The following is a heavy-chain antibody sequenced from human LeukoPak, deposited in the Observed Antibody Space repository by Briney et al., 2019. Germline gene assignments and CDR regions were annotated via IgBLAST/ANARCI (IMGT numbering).Heavy chain of an antibody. CDR3: ARELEVAGTGY. V-gene: IGHV3-7*03. D-gene: IGHD6-19*01. Sequence: GGSLRLSCAASGFTFSSYWMSWVRKAPGKGLEWVANIKQDGSEKYYVDSVKGRFTISRDNAKNSLYLQTNSLRAEDTAVYYCARELEVAGTGYWGQGTLVTVSS. J-gene: IGHJ4*02. CDR1: GFTFSSYW. CDR2: IKQDGSEK.